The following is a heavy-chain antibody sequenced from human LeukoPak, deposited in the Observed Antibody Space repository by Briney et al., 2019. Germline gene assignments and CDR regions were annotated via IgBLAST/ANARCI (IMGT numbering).Heavy chain of an antibody. D-gene: IGHD5-18*01. CDR2: IYYSGST. Sequence: PSETLSLTCTVSGGSISSDYWSWIRQPPGKGLEWIGYIYYSGSTDYNPSLKSRVTISVDTSKNQFSLKLSSVTSTDTAVYYCARGGYSYGSAWYFDLWGRGTLVTVSS. V-gene: IGHV4-59*08. J-gene: IGHJ2*01. CDR3: ARGGYSYGSAWYFDL. CDR1: GGSISSDY.